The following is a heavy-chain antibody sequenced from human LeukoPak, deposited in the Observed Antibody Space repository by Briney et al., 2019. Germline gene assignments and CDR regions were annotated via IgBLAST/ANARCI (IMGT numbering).Heavy chain of an antibody. V-gene: IGHV3-48*02. D-gene: IGHD3-10*01. Sequence: QPGGSLTLSCAASGFTFTNYNMNWVRQVPGKGLEWVSHIMGNGASTYYTDSVRGRFTISRDNAKNSLYLQMNSLRDEDSAVYFCARVDHSGSGSSDYWGQGTLVTVSS. CDR2: IMGNGAST. CDR1: GFTFTNYN. CDR3: ARVDHSGSGSSDY. J-gene: IGHJ4*02.